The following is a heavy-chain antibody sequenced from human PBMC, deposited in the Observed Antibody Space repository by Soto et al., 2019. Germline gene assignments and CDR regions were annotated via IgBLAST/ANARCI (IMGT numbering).Heavy chain of an antibody. CDR1: GFTFSSYA. J-gene: IGHJ4*02. CDR2: ISYEGSNK. V-gene: IGHV3-30-3*01. CDR3: ARDPMGRYDGSGSYYFDY. D-gene: IGHD3-10*01. Sequence: QVQLVESGGGVVQPGRSLRLSCAASGFTFSSYAMHWVRQAPGKGLEWVAVISYEGSNKYYADSVKGRFTISTDNSKNPLYLQMNSLRAEDTAVYYCARDPMGRYDGSGSYYFDYWGQGTLVTVSS.